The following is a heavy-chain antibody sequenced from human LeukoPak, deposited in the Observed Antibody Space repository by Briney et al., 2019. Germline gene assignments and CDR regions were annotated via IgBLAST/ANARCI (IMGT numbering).Heavy chain of an antibody. V-gene: IGHV1-69*02. Sequence: GSSVKVSCKASGGTFSSYTISWVRQAPGQGLEWMGRIIPILGIANYAQKFQGRVTITADKSTSTAYTELSSLRSEDTAVYYCARLYNGGLRAKRDDAFDIWGQGTMVTVSS. D-gene: IGHD4-23*01. CDR1: GGTFSSYT. CDR2: IIPILGIA. J-gene: IGHJ3*02. CDR3: ARLYNGGLRAKRDDAFDI.